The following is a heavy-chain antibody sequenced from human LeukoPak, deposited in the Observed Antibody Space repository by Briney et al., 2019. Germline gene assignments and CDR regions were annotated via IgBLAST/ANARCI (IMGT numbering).Heavy chain of an antibody. Sequence: ASVKVSCKASGYTFTGYYMHWVRQAPGQGLEWMGWINPNSGGTNYAQKFQGRVTMTRDTSISTAYMELSRLRSDDTAVYYCARDFPYYDILTGYYNAEYFQHWGQGTLVTVSS. V-gene: IGHV1-2*02. D-gene: IGHD3-9*01. J-gene: IGHJ1*01. CDR2: INPNSGGT. CDR3: ARDFPYYDILTGYYNAEYFQH. CDR1: GYTFTGYY.